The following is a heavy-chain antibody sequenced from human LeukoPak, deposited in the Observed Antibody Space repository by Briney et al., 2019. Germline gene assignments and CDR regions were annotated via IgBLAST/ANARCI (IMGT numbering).Heavy chain of an antibody. V-gene: IGHV3-74*01. J-gene: IGHJ4*02. Sequence: GSLSLSCAASGFTFSKYWKLWVRQAPGKGLESVSRINTDGTVTTYANSVKGRFTASSDDADNTLLLQMHSVRDEDTAVYYCATKQWLAPPPDSWGQGPPVTVSS. CDR1: GFTFSKYW. D-gene: IGHD6-19*01. CDR2: INTDGTVT. CDR3: ATKQWLAPPPDS.